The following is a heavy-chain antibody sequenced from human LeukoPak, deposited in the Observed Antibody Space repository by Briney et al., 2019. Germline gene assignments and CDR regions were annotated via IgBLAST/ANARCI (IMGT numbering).Heavy chain of an antibody. Sequence: PSETLSLTCTVSGGSIDTRSYSWGWVRQPPGRGLECIGSVHNSGRTYYNPSLKSRVGISVDTSKNQFSLKLSSVTAADTAVYYCASLVVAGTHNIDWGQGTLVTVSS. CDR2: VHNSGRT. CDR1: GGSIDTRSYS. CDR3: ASLVVAGTHNID. V-gene: IGHV4-39*07. J-gene: IGHJ4*02. D-gene: IGHD2-2*01.